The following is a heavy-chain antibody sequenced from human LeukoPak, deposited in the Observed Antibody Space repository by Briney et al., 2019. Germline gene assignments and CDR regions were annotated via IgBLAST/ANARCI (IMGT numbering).Heavy chain of an antibody. Sequence: GASVKVSCKASGGTFSSYAISWVRQAPGQGLEWMGRIIPILGIANYAQKFQGRVTITADKSTSTAYMELSSLRSEDTAVYYCARRAAAGTGAFDYWGQGTLVTVSS. V-gene: IGHV1-69*04. CDR3: ARRAAAGTGAFDY. D-gene: IGHD6-13*01. CDR2: IIPILGIA. J-gene: IGHJ4*02. CDR1: GGTFSSYA.